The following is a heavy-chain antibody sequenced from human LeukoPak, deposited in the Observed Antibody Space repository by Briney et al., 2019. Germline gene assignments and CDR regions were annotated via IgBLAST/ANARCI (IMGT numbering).Heavy chain of an antibody. CDR2: IYTSGST. CDR3: ARDTYSSGTYHYYYYMGV. CDR1: GGSISSYY. V-gene: IGHV4-4*07. D-gene: IGHD3-10*01. Sequence: SETLSLTCTVSGGSISSYYWSWIRQPAGKGLEWIGRIYTSGSTNYNPSLKSRVTMSVDTSKNQFSLKLSSVTAADTAVYYCARDTYSSGTYHYYYYMGVWGKGTTVTISS. J-gene: IGHJ6*03.